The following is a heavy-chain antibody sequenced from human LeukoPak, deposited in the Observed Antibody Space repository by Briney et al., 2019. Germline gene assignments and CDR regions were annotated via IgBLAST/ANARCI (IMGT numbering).Heavy chain of an antibody. V-gene: IGHV4-38-2*01. D-gene: IGHD6-13*01. J-gene: IGHJ4*02. CDR1: GYSISSGYH. Sequence: SETLSLTCVVSGYSISSGYHWGWIRPPPGEGLEWIGSVYRSGSTYYNPSLKSRVTISVDTSKNQFSLKLTSVTAADTALYYCARSRGYFDYWGQGTLVTVSS. CDR2: VYRSGST. CDR3: ARSRGYFDY.